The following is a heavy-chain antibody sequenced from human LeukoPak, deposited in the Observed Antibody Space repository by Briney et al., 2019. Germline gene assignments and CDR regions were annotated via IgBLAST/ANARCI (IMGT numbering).Heavy chain of an antibody. CDR2: IYYSGST. CDR3: ARHSDYGDYVDY. J-gene: IGHJ4*02. CDR1: GGSISSYY. V-gene: IGHV4-59*08. D-gene: IGHD4-17*01. Sequence: PSETLSLTCTVSGGSISSYYWSWLRQPPGQGLEWIGYIYYSGSTNYNPSLKSRVTISVDTSKNQFFLKLSPVTAADTAVYYCARHSDYGDYVDYWGQGTLVTVSS.